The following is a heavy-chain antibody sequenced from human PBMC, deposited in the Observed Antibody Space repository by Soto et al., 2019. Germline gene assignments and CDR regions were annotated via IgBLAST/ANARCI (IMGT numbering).Heavy chain of an antibody. D-gene: IGHD6-6*01. J-gene: IGHJ6*02. CDR3: AKGRSSAYYYYYGMDV. Sequence: GGSLRLSCAASGFNFRAYGMHWVRQAPGKGLQWVAVMSSDASNKYYADSVKGRFTISRDNSQKTLYLQMNSLRPEDTAVYYCAKGRSSAYYYYYGMDVWGQGTTVTVSS. CDR2: MSSDASNK. V-gene: IGHV3-30*18. CDR1: GFNFRAYG.